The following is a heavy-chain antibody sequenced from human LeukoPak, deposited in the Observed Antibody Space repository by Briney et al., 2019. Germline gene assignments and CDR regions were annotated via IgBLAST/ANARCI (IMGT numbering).Heavy chain of an antibody. D-gene: IGHD2-2*01. J-gene: IGHJ4*02. CDR2: ISGDGATK. CDR3: AKEGRAWRYCSSTSCYYFDY. V-gene: IGHV3-30-3*01. Sequence: GGSLRLSCAASGFTFSTYIINWVRQAPGKGLDWVAVISGDGATKYYADAVKGRFTISRDNSRKTLYLEMNSLRTEDTAVYYCAKEGRAWRYCSSTSCYYFDYWGQGTLVTVSS. CDR1: GFTFSTYI.